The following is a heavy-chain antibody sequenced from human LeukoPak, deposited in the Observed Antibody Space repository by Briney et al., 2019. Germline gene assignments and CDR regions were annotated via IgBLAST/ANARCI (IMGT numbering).Heavy chain of an antibody. CDR2: IYPGGSDT. Sequence: PGESLKISCKGSGYSFTSYWIGWVRQMPGKGLEWMGIIYPGGSDTRYSPSFQGQVTISADKSISTAYLQWSSLKASDTAMYYCARRGYCSGGSCYRREYYFDYWGQGTLVTVSS. V-gene: IGHV5-51*01. CDR1: GYSFTSYW. D-gene: IGHD2-15*01. CDR3: ARRGYCSGGSCYRREYYFDY. J-gene: IGHJ4*02.